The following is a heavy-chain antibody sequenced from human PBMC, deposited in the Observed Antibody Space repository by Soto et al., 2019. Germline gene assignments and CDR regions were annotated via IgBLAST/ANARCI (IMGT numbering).Heavy chain of an antibody. J-gene: IGHJ3*02. CDR3: ARRRGGSGPFDI. V-gene: IGHV1-69*02. CDR2: IIPILGIA. CDR1: GGTFSSYT. D-gene: IGHD2-15*01. Sequence: SVKVSCKASGGTFSSYTISWVRQAPGQGLEWMGRIIPILGIANYAQKFQGRVTITADKSTSTAYMELSSLRSEDTAVYYCARRRGGSGPFDIWGQGTMVTVSS.